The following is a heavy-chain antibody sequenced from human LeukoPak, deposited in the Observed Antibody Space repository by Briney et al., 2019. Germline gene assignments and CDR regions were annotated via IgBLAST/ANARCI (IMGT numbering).Heavy chain of an antibody. J-gene: IGHJ4*02. D-gene: IGHD3-16*01. Sequence: SETLSLTCTVSGGSISSGSYYWSWIRQPAGKGLEWIGRIYTSGSTNYNPSLKSRVTISVDTSKNQFSLKLSSVTAADTAVYYRARGGSYFDYWGQGTLVTVSS. CDR1: GGSISSGSYY. V-gene: IGHV4-61*02. CDR2: IYTSGST. CDR3: ARGGSYFDY.